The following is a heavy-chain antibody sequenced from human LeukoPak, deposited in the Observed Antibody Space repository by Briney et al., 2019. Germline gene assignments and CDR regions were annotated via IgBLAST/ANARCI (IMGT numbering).Heavy chain of an antibody. CDR3: AKETQWELPYDAFDI. V-gene: IGHV3-21*04. Sequence: PGGSLRLSCAASRFTFSSYSMNWVRQAPGKGLEWVSSISSSSSYIYYADSVKGRFTISRDNSKNTLYLQMNSLRAEDTAVYYCAKETQWELPYDAFDIWGQGTMVTVSS. CDR1: RFTFSSYS. J-gene: IGHJ3*02. CDR2: ISSSSSYI. D-gene: IGHD1-26*01.